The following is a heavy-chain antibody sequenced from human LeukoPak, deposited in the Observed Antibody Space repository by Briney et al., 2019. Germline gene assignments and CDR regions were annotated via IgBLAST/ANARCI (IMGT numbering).Heavy chain of an antibody. V-gene: IGHV3-48*01. CDR3: AKIDGVVVVPTAIEDY. CDR2: ITFTSSTI. CDR1: GFTFSSYE. Sequence: PGGSLRLSCAASGFTFSSYEMNWVRQAPGKGLEGVSYITFTSSTIHYADSVNVRFTISRDNSKNTLYLQMNSLRAEDTAVYYCAKIDGVVVVPTAIEDYWVRGNLVTVSS. J-gene: IGHJ4*02. D-gene: IGHD2-2*01.